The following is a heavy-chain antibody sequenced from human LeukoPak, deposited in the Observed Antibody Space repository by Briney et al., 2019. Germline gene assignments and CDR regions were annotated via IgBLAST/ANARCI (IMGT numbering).Heavy chain of an antibody. Sequence: GGSLRLSCAASGFTFSSYSMNWVRQAPGKGLEWVSYISSSSSTIYYADSVKGRFTISRDNAKNSLYLQMNSLRAEDTAVYYCAGGSGSYGAFDIWGQGTMVTVSS. CDR1: GFTFSSYS. CDR3: AGGSGSYGAFDI. CDR2: ISSSSSTI. V-gene: IGHV3-48*04. J-gene: IGHJ3*02. D-gene: IGHD1-26*01.